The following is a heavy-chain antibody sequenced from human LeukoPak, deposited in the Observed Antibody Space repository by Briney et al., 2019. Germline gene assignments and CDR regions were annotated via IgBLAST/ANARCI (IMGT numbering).Heavy chain of an antibody. V-gene: IGHV1-69*13. CDR3: ANVDTAGAIDY. D-gene: IGHD5-18*01. CDR1: GYTFSGYY. J-gene: IGHJ4*02. CDR2: IIPIFGTA. Sequence: SVKVSCKASGYTFSGYYMHWVRQAPGQGLEWMGGIIPIFGTANYAQKFQGRVTITADESTSTAYMELSSLRSEDTAVYYCANVDTAGAIDYWGQGTLVTVSS.